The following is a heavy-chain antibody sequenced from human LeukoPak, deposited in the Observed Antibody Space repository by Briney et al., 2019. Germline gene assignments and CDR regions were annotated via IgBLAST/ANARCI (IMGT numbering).Heavy chain of an antibody. CDR2: IGTAGDT. D-gene: IGHD6-13*01. CDR1: GFTFSSYD. CDR3: AREVAAAGTGYFDL. Sequence: GGSLRLSCAASGFTFSSYDMHWVRQATGKGLEWVSAIGTAGDTYYPGSVKGRFTISRENAKNSLYLQMNSLRAGDTAVYYCAREVAAAGTGYFDLWGRGTLVTVSP. J-gene: IGHJ2*01. V-gene: IGHV3-13*01.